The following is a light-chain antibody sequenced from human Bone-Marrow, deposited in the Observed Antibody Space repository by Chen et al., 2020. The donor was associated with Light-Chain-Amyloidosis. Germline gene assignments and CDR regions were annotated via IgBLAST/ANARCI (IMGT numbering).Light chain of an antibody. V-gene: IGLV3-21*02. CDR2: DDS. CDR1: NIGGHS. Sequence: YVLPQPPSVSVAPGQAARITCGGNNIGGHSVHWYQQKPGQAPVLVVYDDSDRPSGIPERFSGSNSGDTATLTISRVEAGDEADYFCQVWDSSSNHVVFGGGTKLTVL. J-gene: IGLJ2*01. CDR3: QVWDSSSNHVV.